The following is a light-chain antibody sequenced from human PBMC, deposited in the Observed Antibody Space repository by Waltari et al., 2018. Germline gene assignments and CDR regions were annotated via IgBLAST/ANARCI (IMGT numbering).Light chain of an antibody. CDR1: SSNIGAGYY. Sequence: QSVLTQPPSASGAPGQRVTISCTGSSSNIGAGYYVSWYQQCPRTAPKLLIYENNKRPSGVSDRFSGSKSGTSASLTITGLQSEDEADYYCSAWDSSLSTVLFGGGTRLTVL. CDR3: SAWDSSLSTVL. V-gene: IGLV1-40*01. CDR2: ENN. J-gene: IGLJ2*01.